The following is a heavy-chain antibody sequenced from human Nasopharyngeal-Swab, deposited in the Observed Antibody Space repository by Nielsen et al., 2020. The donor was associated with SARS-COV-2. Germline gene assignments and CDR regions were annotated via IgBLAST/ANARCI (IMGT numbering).Heavy chain of an antibody. CDR3: SSRSKSDWYFDL. CDR1: GFTFSNAW. CDR2: IKSKTDDGTT. V-gene: IGHV3-15*01. J-gene: IGHJ2*01. Sequence: GESLKISCAASGFTFSNAWMSWVRQAPGKGLEWVGRIKSKTDDGTTDYAAPVKGRFTISRDDSKKTLYLQMNSLKTEDTAVYYCSSRSKSDWYFDLWGRGTLVTVSS.